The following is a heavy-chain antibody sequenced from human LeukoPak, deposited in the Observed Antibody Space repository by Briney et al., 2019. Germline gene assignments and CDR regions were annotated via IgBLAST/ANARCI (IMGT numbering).Heavy chain of an antibody. CDR2: ISCNSGSI. Sequence: GGSLRLSCAASGFTFDDYAMHWVRQAPGKGLEWVSGISCNSGSIGYADSVKGRFTISRDNAKNSLYLQMNSLRAEDTALYYCAKGVASGSYSPFDYWGQGTLVTVSS. CDR3: AKGVASGSYSPFDY. CDR1: GFTFDDYA. V-gene: IGHV3-9*01. D-gene: IGHD1-26*01. J-gene: IGHJ4*02.